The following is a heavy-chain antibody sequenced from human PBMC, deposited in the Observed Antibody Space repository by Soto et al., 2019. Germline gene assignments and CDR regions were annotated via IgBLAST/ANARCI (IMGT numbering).Heavy chain of an antibody. CDR3: ARASNCTNGVCYRQPSKDYYYYYMDV. J-gene: IGHJ6*03. Sequence: ASVKVSCKASGYTFTSYGISWVRQAPGQGLEWMGWISAYNGNTNYAQKLQGRVTMTTDTSTSTAYMELRSLRSDDTAVYYCARASNCTNGVCYRQPSKDYYYYYMDVWGKGTTVTVSS. V-gene: IGHV1-18*01. D-gene: IGHD2-8*01. CDR2: ISAYNGNT. CDR1: GYTFTSYG.